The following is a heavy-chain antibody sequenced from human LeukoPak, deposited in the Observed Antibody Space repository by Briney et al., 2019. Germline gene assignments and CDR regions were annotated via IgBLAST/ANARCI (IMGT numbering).Heavy chain of an antibody. CDR1: GFTFSSYG. D-gene: IGHD3-22*01. J-gene: IGHJ6*02. CDR2: ISYDGSNK. Sequence: GGSLRLSCAASGFTFSSYGMHWVRQAPGKGLEWVAVISYDGSNKYYADSVKGRFTISRDNSKNTLYLQMNSLRAEDTAVYYYAKGITMIVVVIPGMDVWGQGTTVTVSS. CDR3: AKGITMIVVVIPGMDV. V-gene: IGHV3-30*18.